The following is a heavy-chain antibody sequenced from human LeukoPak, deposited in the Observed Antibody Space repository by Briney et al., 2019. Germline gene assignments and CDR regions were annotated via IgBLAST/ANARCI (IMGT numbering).Heavy chain of an antibody. J-gene: IGHJ4*02. D-gene: IGHD3-22*01. CDR2: ISTYNGNT. V-gene: IGHV1-18*01. CDR3: ARMYYFDSSGYYYFDY. CDR1: GYTFTSYG. Sequence: ASVKVSCKASGYTFTSYGLSWVRQAPGQGLEWMGWISTYNGNTNYAQKLQGRVTMTTDTSTSTAYMDLRSLRSDDTAGYYCARMYYFDSSGYYYFDYWGQGTLVTVSS.